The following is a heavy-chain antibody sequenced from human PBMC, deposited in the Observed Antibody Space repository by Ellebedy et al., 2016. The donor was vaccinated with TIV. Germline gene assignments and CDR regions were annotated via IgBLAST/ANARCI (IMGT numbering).Heavy chain of an antibody. Sequence: GGSLRLXCAASGFPFSYAMHWVRLAPGKGLEWVAVISGDGRNTYYADSVKGRFTISRDNSKNTLSLQMYSLRAEDTALYYCAKKLVVAGLRTTDAFDIWGQGTMVTVSS. CDR1: GFPFSYA. J-gene: IGHJ3*02. CDR3: AKKLVVAGLRTTDAFDI. D-gene: IGHD2-15*01. V-gene: IGHV3-30-3*02. CDR2: ISGDGRNT.